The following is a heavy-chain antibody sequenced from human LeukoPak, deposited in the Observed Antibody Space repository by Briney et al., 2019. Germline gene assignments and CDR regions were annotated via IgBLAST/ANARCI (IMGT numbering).Heavy chain of an antibody. J-gene: IGHJ6*03. Sequence: GDSLRLSCAASGFTFSDYYMSWIRQAPGKGLEWISYMSIDGNTISYADSVKGRFTISRDNAKNSLYLQMNSLRAEDTAVYYCARDPVHSSGWFAVSYYYMDVWGKGTTVTVSS. V-gene: IGHV3-11*04. CDR2: MSIDGNTI. D-gene: IGHD6-19*01. CDR1: GFTFSDYY. CDR3: ARDPVHSSGWFAVSYYYMDV.